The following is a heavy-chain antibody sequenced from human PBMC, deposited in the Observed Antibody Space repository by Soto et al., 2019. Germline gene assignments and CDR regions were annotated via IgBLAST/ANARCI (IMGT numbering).Heavy chain of an antibody. J-gene: IGHJ4*02. Sequence: GSLRLSCAASGFTTPYAMTWVRQAPGKGLEWVSTISVSGGTTYYTDSVKGRFTISRDKSKTTLYLQMNSLNAEDTAVYYCATGPTVTTLLDSWGQGTLVTVSS. CDR2: ISVSGGTT. CDR3: ATGPTVTTLLDS. CDR1: GFTTPYA. V-gene: IGHV3-23*01. D-gene: IGHD1-1*01.